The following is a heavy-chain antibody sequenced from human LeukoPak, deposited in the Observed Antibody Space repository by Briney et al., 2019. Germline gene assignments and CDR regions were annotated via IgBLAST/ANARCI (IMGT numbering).Heavy chain of an antibody. CDR3: AKGSYASGWYQTFDY. D-gene: IGHD6-19*01. Sequence: RGSLRLSCAASGFTFSSYAMSWVRQAPGKGLEWVSYISSGGSTIYYATSVKGRFTISRDNAENSLYLQMNSLRAEDTAVYYCAKGSYASGWYQTFDYWGQGILVTVSS. CDR2: ISSGGSTI. J-gene: IGHJ4*02. V-gene: IGHV3-48*04. CDR1: GFTFSSYA.